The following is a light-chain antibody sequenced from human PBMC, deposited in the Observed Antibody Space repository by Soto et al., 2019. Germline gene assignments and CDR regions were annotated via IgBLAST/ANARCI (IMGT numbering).Light chain of an antibody. CDR3: QQYNNRPPAT. J-gene: IGKJ1*01. V-gene: IGKV3-15*01. CDR2: RAS. CDR1: QSVSSN. Sequence: EIVMTQSPATLSVSPGERATLSCRASQSVSSNIAWYQQKPGQAPRLLICRASTRATDIPARFSGSGSGTEFTLTISSLQSEDFAVYYCQQYNNRPPATFGQGTKVDIK.